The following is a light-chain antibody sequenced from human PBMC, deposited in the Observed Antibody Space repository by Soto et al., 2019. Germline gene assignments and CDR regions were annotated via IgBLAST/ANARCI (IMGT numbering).Light chain of an antibody. CDR1: QSINVW. CDR2: EAS. J-gene: IGKJ1*01. V-gene: IGKV1-5*03. Sequence: DIQMTQSPSTLSASVGDRVTITCRASQSINVWLAWYQQKPGKAPKLLIREASSLESGVPTRFSGSGSGTEFTLTISSLQPDDFATYYCQQHNTLSTFGQGTKVEVK. CDR3: QQHNTLST.